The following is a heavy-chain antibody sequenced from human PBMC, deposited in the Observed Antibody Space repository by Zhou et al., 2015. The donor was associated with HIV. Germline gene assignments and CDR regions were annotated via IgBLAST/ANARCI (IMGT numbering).Heavy chain of an antibody. Sequence: QVHLVQSASEVKEPGASVKVSCKTSGYTFTSYGITWVRQAPGRGLECMGWISPNSGGTNYAQKFQGRVTMTRDTSISTAYMELSRLRSDDTAVYYCARVIGYSSGWPYFDYWGQGTLVTVSS. CDR1: GYTFTSYG. J-gene: IGHJ4*02. V-gene: IGHV1-2*02. CDR3: ARVIGYSSGWPYFDY. CDR2: ISPNSGGT. D-gene: IGHD6-19*01.